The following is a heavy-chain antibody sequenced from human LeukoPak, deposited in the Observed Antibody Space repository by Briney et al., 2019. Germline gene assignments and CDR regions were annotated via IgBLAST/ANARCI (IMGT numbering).Heavy chain of an antibody. CDR3: ARSVYGHYFDY. J-gene: IGHJ4*01. D-gene: IGHD3-10*01. CDR1: GGSLSGHY. CDR2: IYGSGST. V-gene: IGHV4-59*11. Sequence: SETLSLTCTVSGGSLSGHYWSWVRQPPGKGVQWIGYIYGSGSTKFNPSLESRVAMSVDTSKNQFSLKVSSVIAADTAVYYCARSVYGHYFDYWGLGSLLTVSS.